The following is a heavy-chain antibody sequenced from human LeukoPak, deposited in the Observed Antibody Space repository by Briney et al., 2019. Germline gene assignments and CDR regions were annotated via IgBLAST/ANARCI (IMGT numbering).Heavy chain of an antibody. CDR2: INPNSGGT. D-gene: IGHD3-10*01. V-gene: IGHV1-2*02. Sequence: GSLRVSCKASGYTFTGYCMHWVRQAPGQGLEWVGWINPNSGGTNYAQKFQGRVTMTRDTSISTAYMELSRLRSDDTAVYYCARAIDYYGSGSYYNPLDYWGQGTLVTVSS. CDR1: GYTFTGYC. CDR3: ARAIDYYGSGSYYNPLDY. J-gene: IGHJ4*02.